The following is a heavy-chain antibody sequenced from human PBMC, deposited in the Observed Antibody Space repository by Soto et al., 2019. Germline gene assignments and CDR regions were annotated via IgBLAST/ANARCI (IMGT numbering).Heavy chain of an antibody. J-gene: IGHJ4*02. Sequence: EVQLVESGGGLIQPGGSLRLSCAVSGFTVRANYMSWVRQAPGKGLEWVSVIYSGGTTYYADSVKGRFIISRDISKNTVYLQMNILGAEDTAVYYCHGYGYWGQGTLVTVSS. V-gene: IGHV3-53*01. CDR3: HGYGY. CDR2: IYSGGTT. D-gene: IGHD5-12*01. CDR1: GFTVRANY.